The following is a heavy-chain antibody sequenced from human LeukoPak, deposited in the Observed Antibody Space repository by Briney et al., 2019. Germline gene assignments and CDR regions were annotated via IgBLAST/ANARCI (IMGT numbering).Heavy chain of an antibody. CDR1: GGSISSYY. CDR3: ARAKVMVRGVSAFDI. CDR2: IYYSGST. J-gene: IGHJ3*02. Sequence: SETLSLTCTVSGGSISSYYWSWIRQPPGKGLEWIGYIYYSGSTNYNPSLKSRVTISVDTSKNQFSLKLSSVTAADTAVYYCARAKVMVRGVSAFDIWGQGTMVTVSS. D-gene: IGHD3-10*01. V-gene: IGHV4-59*08.